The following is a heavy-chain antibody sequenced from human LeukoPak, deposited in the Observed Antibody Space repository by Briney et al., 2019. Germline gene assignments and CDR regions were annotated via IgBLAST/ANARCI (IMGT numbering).Heavy chain of an antibody. V-gene: IGHV3-15*01. D-gene: IGHD3-22*01. Sequence: GGSLRLSCVASGFTLSSYMMSWVRQAPGKGLEWVGRIKSKTDGGTTDYAAPVKGRFTISRDDSKNTLYLQMNSLKTEDTAVYYCTTEDYYDSSGYYLGYFDYWGQGTLVTVSS. CDR3: TTEDYYDSSGYYLGYFDY. J-gene: IGHJ4*02. CDR1: GFTLSSYM. CDR2: IKSKTDGGTT.